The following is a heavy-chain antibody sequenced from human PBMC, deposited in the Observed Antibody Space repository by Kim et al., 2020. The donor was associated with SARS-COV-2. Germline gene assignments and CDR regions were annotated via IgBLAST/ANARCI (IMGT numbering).Heavy chain of an antibody. Sequence: GGSLRLSCAASGFTFNNYAMTWVRQVPGKGLECVAAISGSGDNTFYADSVKGRFSISRDNSKSTLNLQMNSLRAEDTALYYCARGLRPVMVIMSVIGHGGQGIRVTVSS. CDR2: ISGSGDNT. CDR1: GFTFNNYA. D-gene: IGHD3-16*01. CDR3: ARGLRPVMVIMSVIGH. V-gene: IGHV3-23*01. J-gene: IGHJ4*02.